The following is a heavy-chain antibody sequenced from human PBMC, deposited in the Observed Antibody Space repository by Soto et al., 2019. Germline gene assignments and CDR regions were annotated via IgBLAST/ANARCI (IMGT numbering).Heavy chain of an antibody. CDR3: ARDPRRLRAARHGFDY. J-gene: IGHJ4*02. Sequence: GGSLRLSCAASGFTFSSYSMNWVRQAPGKGLEWVSSISSSSSYIYYADSVKGRFTISRDNAKNSLYLQMNSLRAEDTAVYYCARDPRRLRAARHGFDYWGQGTLVTVSS. CDR2: ISSSSSYI. D-gene: IGHD6-6*01. CDR1: GFTFSSYS. V-gene: IGHV3-21*01.